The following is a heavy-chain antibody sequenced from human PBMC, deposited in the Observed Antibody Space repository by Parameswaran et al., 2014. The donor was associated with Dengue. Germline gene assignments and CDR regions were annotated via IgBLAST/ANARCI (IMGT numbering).Heavy chain of an antibody. J-gene: IGHJ3*02. CDR3: AGARGYYDSSGLNDAFDI. V-gene: IGHV1-69*06. CDR2: IIPIFGTA. Sequence: SWVRQAPGQGLEWMGGIIPIFGTANYAQKFQGRVTITADKSTSTAYMELSSLRSEDTAVYYCAGARGYYDSSGLNDAFDIWGQGTMVTVSS. D-gene: IGHD3-22*01.